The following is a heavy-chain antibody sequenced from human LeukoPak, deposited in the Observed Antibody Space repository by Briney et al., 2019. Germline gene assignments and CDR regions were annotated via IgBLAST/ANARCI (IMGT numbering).Heavy chain of an antibody. V-gene: IGHV4-4*07. D-gene: IGHD1-26*01. CDR1: GGSISSYD. Sequence: SETLSLTCTVSGGSISSYDWSWIRQPAGKGLEWIGRIYTRGSTNYNPSLKSRVSMSVDTSKNQFSLKTRSVTAADTAVYYCARDRAVLQDYYQFDPWGQGTLVAVSS. CDR2: IYTRGST. CDR3: ARDRAVLQDYYQFDP. J-gene: IGHJ5*02.